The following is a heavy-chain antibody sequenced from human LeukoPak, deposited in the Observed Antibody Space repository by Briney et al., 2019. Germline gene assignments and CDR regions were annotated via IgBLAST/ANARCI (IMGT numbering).Heavy chain of an antibody. CDR3: ERDFLSGYEFDP. V-gene: IGHV1-18*01. D-gene: IGHD5-12*01. CDR2: ISAYNGNT. Sequence: GASVKVSGKASGYTFTSYGISWVRQAPGQGREWMGWISAYNGNTNYAQKLQGRVTMTGDTSTSTVYMELRSLISDEQAVYYCERDFLSGYEFDPWGQGTLVTVSS. J-gene: IGHJ5*02. CDR1: GYTFTSYG.